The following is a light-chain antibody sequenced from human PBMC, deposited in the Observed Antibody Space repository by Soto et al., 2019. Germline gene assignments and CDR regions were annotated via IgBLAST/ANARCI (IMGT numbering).Light chain of an antibody. Sequence: EVVLTQSLVTLSLSPGERATLSCRASQSFRGLLAWYQQKPGQAPRLLIYDAYNRATGIPPRFSGSGSGTDFTLTISSLEPEDFAVYYCQQRSSWPPTITFGQGTRLEIK. J-gene: IGKJ5*01. CDR2: DAY. CDR1: QSFRGL. CDR3: QQRSSWPPTIT. V-gene: IGKV3-11*01.